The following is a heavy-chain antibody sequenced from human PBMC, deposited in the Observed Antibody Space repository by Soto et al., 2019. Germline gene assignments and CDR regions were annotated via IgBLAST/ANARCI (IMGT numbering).Heavy chain of an antibody. CDR1: VFNLSHPW. CDR3: TTGIYYDILTGYHNVAY. Sequence: PGGSLRLSCVASVFNLSHPWMTWVRQASGKGLEWVGRIKSKTDGGTADYGAPVKGRATISRDDSKNTVYLQMNSLKTEDTAVYYCTTGIYYDILTGYHNVAYWGQGALVTVSS. CDR2: IKSKTDGGTA. D-gene: IGHD3-9*01. J-gene: IGHJ4*02. V-gene: IGHV3-15*01.